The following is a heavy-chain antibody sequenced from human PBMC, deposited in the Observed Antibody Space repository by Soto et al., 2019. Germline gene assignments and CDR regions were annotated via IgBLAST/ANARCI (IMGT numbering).Heavy chain of an antibody. V-gene: IGHV1-8*01. CDR3: VSAMTTRGMDV. CDR1: GYTFTSYD. CDR2: MNPNSGNT. Sequence: QVQLVQSGAEVKKPGASVKVSCKASGYTFTSYDINWVRQGTGQGLEWMGWMNPNSGNTGYAQKFQGRVTMTRNTSLTTAYRELSSLMSESTAVYYCVSAMTTRGMDVRGQGTRVTVSS. J-gene: IGHJ6*02.